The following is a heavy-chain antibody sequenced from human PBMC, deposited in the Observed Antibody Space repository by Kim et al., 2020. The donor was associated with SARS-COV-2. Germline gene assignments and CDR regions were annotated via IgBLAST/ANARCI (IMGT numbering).Heavy chain of an antibody. J-gene: IGHJ5*01. CDR3: ARDRTMVFFDS. CDR2: MYTSGHT. V-gene: IGHV4-61*02. CDR1: GDSISSGSYY. Sequence: SETLSLTCTISGDSISSGSYYWTWIRQPAGKGLEWIGRMYTSGHTDYNPALKSRVAISVDTSKNQFFLKLTSVTAEDTAIYYCARDRTMVFFDSWGQGTLVTVSS. D-gene: IGHD3-10*01.